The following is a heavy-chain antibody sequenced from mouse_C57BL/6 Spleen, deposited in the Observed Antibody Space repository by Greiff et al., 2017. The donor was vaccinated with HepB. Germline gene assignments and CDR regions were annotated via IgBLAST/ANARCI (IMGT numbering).Heavy chain of an antibody. Sequence: VQLQQSGAELVKPGASVKMSCKASGYTFTSYWITWVKQRPGQGLEWIGDIYPGSGSTNYNEKFKSKATLTVETSSSTAYMQLSSLTSEDSAVYYCARWGLPPFAYWGQGTLVTVSA. CDR2: IYPGSGST. CDR3: ARWGLPPFAY. V-gene: IGHV1-55*01. J-gene: IGHJ3*01. CDR1: GYTFTSYW. D-gene: IGHD2-4*01.